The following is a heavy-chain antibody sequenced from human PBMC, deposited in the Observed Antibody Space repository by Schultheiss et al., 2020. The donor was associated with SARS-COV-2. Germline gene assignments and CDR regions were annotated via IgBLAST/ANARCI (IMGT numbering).Heavy chain of an antibody. D-gene: IGHD2-15*01. Sequence: SETLSLTCTVSSYSISRGYYWGWIRQPPGKGLEWIGDIYHNGATYNNPSLKSRVTISVDRSKNQFSLKLTSVTAADTAVYYCARRNQISPPRDYYYMDVWGTGTTVTVSS. J-gene: IGHJ6*03. V-gene: IGHV4-38-2*02. CDR3: ARRNQISPPRDYYYMDV. CDR2: IYHNGAT. CDR1: SYSISRGYY.